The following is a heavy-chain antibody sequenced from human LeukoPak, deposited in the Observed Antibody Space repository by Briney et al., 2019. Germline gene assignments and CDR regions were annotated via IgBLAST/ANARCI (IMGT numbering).Heavy chain of an antibody. D-gene: IGHD3-22*01. CDR3: ANLDYYDTELDY. CDR2: ISGGGST. V-gene: IGHV3-23*01. CDR1: GFTFSSYA. J-gene: IGHJ4*02. Sequence: GGSLRLSCAASGFTFSSYAMNWVRQAPGKGLEWVSAISGGGSTYYADSVKGRFTISRDNSKNTLYLQMNSLRAEDTAVYYCANLDYYDTELDYWGQGTLVTVSS.